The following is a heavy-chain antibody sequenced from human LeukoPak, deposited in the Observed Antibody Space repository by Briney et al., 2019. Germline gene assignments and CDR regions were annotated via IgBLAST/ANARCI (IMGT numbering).Heavy chain of an antibody. J-gene: IGHJ6*02. V-gene: IGHV4-30-4*01. CDR1: GGSISSGDYY. CDR2: IYYSGST. CDR3: ARAPVDWQFYYGMDV. D-gene: IGHD5-12*01. Sequence: SETLSLTCTVSGGSISSGDYYWGWIRQPPGKGLEWIGYIYYSGSTYYNPSLKSRVTISVDTSKNQFSLKLSSVTAADTAVYYCARAPVDWQFYYGMDVWGQGTTVTVSS.